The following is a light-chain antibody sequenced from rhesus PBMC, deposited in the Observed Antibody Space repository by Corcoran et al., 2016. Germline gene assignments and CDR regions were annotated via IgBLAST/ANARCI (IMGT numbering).Light chain of an antibody. CDR1: QGINTY. J-gene: IGKJ2*01. Sequence: DIQMTQSPSSLSASVGDRVTITCRASQGINTYLNWYQQKPGKAPKRLIYSASRMESGVPSRFSGSGSGTDFPLTISSLQPEDFATYYCLQYNSDPYTFGQGTKVEIK. CDR2: SAS. CDR3: LQYNSDPYT. V-gene: IGKV1-43*02.